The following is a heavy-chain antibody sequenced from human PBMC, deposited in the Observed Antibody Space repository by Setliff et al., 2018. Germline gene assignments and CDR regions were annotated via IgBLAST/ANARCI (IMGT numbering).Heavy chain of an antibody. J-gene: IGHJ4*02. D-gene: IGHD1-20*01. CDR2: ISPHTGNT. V-gene: IGHV1-2*02. Sequence: SVKVSCKASGYNFPGYYLHWVRQAPGQGLEWMGWISPHTGNTQYAQNFQGRVTMTRDTSITTAYMELSSLRSNDTALYYCARRAFIETITGYCFDLWGQGTQVTVSS. CDR1: GYNFPGYY. CDR3: ARRAFIETITGYCFDL.